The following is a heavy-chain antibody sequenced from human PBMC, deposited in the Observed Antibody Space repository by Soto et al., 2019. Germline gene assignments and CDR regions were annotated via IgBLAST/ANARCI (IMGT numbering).Heavy chain of an antibody. CDR1: GYTCTSYG. D-gene: IGHD3-22*01. CDR3: ARDYYDSSGYSNWFDP. Sequence: QVQLVQSGAEVKKPGASVKVSCEASGYTCTSYGIGGVRQATGQGLEWMGWISAYNGNTNYAQKLQGRVTMTTDTSTSTAYMELRSLRSDDTAVYYCARDYYDSSGYSNWFDPWGQGTLVTVSS. V-gene: IGHV1-18*01. CDR2: ISAYNGNT. J-gene: IGHJ5*02.